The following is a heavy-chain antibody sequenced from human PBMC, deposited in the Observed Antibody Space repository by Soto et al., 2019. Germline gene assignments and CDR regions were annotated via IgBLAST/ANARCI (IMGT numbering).Heavy chain of an antibody. CDR1: GFTFRTYA. Sequence: QVQVVESGGGVVQPGRSLRLSCAASGFTFRTYAMHWVRQAPGKGLEWVAVISHDGSNTDYGDSVKGRFTISRDNSKSTLSLQMNSLRPEDTGVYYCAKDVGSTEYFFASWGQGTLVSFSS. CDR2: ISHDGSNT. V-gene: IGHV3-30*18. J-gene: IGHJ4*02. CDR3: AKDVGSTEYFFAS.